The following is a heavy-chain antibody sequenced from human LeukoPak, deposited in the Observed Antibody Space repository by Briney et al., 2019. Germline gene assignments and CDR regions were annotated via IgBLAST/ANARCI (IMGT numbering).Heavy chain of an antibody. D-gene: IGHD5-24*01. J-gene: IGHJ4*02. CDR2: IYYSGST. CDR3: ARDHGDGYNYKFDY. CDR1: GASISSDNYY. V-gene: IGHV4-31*03. Sequence: KPSETLSLTCTVSGASISSDNYYWGWIRQHPGKGLEWIGYIYYSGSTYYNPSLKSRVTISVDTSKNQFSLKLSSVTAADTAVYYCARDHGDGYNYKFDYWGQGTLVTVSS.